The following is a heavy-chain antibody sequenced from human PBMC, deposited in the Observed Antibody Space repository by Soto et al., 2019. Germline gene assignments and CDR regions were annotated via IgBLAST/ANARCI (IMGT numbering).Heavy chain of an antibody. CDR1: GGSIASSSYY. D-gene: IGHD1-26*01. J-gene: IGHJ5*02. CDR3: ASQEVGGSYVYTFDP. V-gene: IGHV4-39*01. Sequence: QLHLRESGPALVKPSETLSLTCTVSGGSIASSSYYWGWIRQPPGKGLEWIGSIYYSGSTYYNPSLKSRVTISVDTSKNQFSLKLSSVTAADTAVYYCASQEVGGSYVYTFDPWGQGTLVTVSS. CDR2: IYYSGST.